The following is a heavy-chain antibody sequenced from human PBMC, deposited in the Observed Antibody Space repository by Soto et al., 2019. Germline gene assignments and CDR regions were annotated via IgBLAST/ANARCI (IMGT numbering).Heavy chain of an antibody. CDR2: ISSSSSYT. Sequence: LRLSCAASGFTFSDYYMSWIRQAPGKGLEWVSYISSSSSYTNYADSVKGRFTISRDNAKNPLYLQMNSLRAEDTAVYYCARVQVPNYDFWSGYQTNWFDPWGQGTLVTVSS. J-gene: IGHJ5*02. CDR1: GFTFSDYY. V-gene: IGHV3-11*06. D-gene: IGHD3-3*01. CDR3: ARVQVPNYDFWSGYQTNWFDP.